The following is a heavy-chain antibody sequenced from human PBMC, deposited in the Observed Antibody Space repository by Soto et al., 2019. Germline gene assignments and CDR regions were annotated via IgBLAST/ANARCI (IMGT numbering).Heavy chain of an antibody. CDR2: ISSSSSYI. D-gene: IGHD2-15*01. Sequence: GGSLRLSCAASGFTFSSYSMNWVRQAPGKGLEWVSSISSSSSYIYYADSVKGRFTISRDNAKNSLYLQMNSLRAEDTAVYYCARGPGYCSGGSCYYFDYWGQGTLVTVSS. CDR1: GFTFSSYS. J-gene: IGHJ4*02. CDR3: ARGPGYCSGGSCYYFDY. V-gene: IGHV3-21*01.